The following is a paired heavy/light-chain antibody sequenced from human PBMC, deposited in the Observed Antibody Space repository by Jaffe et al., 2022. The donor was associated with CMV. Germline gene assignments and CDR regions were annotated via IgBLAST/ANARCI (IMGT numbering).Heavy chain of an antibody. CDR3: ARVRGVGVANMDV. Sequence: EIKLLESGGGLVQPGGSLRLSCAASGFTFSSHEMNWARQAPGKGLEWLSYIDGSGSTMYYADSVRGRFTVSRDNAKNSLYLQMNSLRAEDTAVYYCARVRGVGVANMDVWGKGTTVTVSS. D-gene: IGHD2-15*01. CDR1: GFTFSSHE. V-gene: IGHV3-48*03. CDR2: IDGSGSTM. J-gene: IGHJ6*03.
Light chain of an antibody. CDR3: QQYSSLWT. Sequence: DIQMTQSPSTLSASVGDRVTITCRTSQSISSWLAWYQQKPGKAPKLLIYKASNLESGVPSRFSGSGSGTEFTLTISSLQPDDFATYYCQQYSSLWTFGQGTKVEIK. V-gene: IGKV1-5*03. CDR2: KAS. CDR1: QSISSW. J-gene: IGKJ1*01.